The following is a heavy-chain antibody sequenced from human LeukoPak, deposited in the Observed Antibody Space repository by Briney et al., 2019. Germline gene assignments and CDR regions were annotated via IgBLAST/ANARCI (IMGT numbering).Heavy chain of an antibody. Sequence: SQTLSLTCTVSSGSISSGDYYWSWIRQPPGKGLEWIGYISYTGTTYYNPSLKSRVTISEDTSKNLFSPELNSVTAADTAVYYCARLGTAPFDYWGQGTLVTVSS. J-gene: IGHJ4*02. V-gene: IGHV4-30-4*08. CDR2: ISYTGTT. CDR1: SGSISSGDYY. CDR3: ARLGTAPFDY. D-gene: IGHD2-21*02.